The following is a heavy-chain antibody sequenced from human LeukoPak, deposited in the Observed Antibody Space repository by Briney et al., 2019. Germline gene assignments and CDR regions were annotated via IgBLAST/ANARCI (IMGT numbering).Heavy chain of an antibody. D-gene: IGHD2/OR15-2a*01. Sequence: GGSLRLSCAASPFTFTTYGIHWVRQAPGKGLEWVAFIRYDGSGSTKYYADSVKGRFTISRDNSKSTLYLQMDSLRPEDTAVYYCAKDRRSGYYELDYWGQGTLVTVSS. CDR3: AKDRRSGYYELDY. J-gene: IGHJ4*02. V-gene: IGHV3-30*02. CDR2: IRYDGSGSTK. CDR1: PFTFTTYG.